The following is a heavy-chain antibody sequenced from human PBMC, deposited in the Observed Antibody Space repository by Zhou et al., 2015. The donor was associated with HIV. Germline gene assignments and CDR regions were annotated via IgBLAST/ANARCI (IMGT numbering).Heavy chain of an antibody. J-gene: IGHJ6*02. V-gene: IGHV3-33*01. Sequence: HVQMKESGGGVVQPGKSLTLSCAASGFTFSTYGIHWVRQAPGKGLDWVAVVWFDGSHKFYADSVRGRFTISRDNSRKKVYLHMDRVKVDDTGVYYCARDGQGRHGLDVWGPGTTVTVSS. CDR3: ARDGQGRHGLDV. CDR2: VWFDGSHK. CDR1: GFTFSTYG.